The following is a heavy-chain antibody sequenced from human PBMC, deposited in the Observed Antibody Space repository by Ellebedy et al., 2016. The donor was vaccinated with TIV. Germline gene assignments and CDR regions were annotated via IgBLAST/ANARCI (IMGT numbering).Heavy chain of an antibody. Sequence: MPSETLSLTCTVSGGSMTTYYWSWIRQPPGKGLEWIGYIYYSGSTNYNPSLKSRVTISVDTSKNQFSLKLSSVTAADTAVYYCARGDYYDSSGYNYWGQGTLVTVSS. CDR1: GGSMTTYY. V-gene: IGHV4-59*01. D-gene: IGHD3-22*01. J-gene: IGHJ4*02. CDR3: ARGDYYDSSGYNY. CDR2: IYYSGST.